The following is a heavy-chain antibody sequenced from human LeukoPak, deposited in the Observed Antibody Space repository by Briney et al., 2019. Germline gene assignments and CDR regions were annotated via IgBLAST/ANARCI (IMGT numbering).Heavy chain of an antibody. V-gene: IGHV3-21*01. CDR3: ARRKQVDWYVDY. J-gene: IGHJ4*02. CDR1: GFTFSSYS. CDR2: ISSSSYI. D-gene: IGHD3-9*01. Sequence: PGGSLRLSCAASGFTFSSYSMNWVRQAPGKGLEWVSSISSSSYIYYAESVKGRFTISRDNAKNSLYLQMDSLRAEDTAVYFCARRKQVDWYVDYWGQGTLVTVSS.